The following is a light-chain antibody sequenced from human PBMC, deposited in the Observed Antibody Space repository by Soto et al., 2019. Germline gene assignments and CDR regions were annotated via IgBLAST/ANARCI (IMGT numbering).Light chain of an antibody. J-gene: IGKJ3*01. Sequence: DIVMTQSPLSLPVTPGEPASISCRSSQSLLHSNGYNYLDWYLQKPGQSPQLLIYLGSNRASGVPARFSGSGSGTDFTLKISRVEAEYVGVYYCMQALQTPGAFGPGTKVDIK. CDR1: QSLLHSNGYNY. CDR2: LGS. CDR3: MQALQTPGA. V-gene: IGKV2-28*01.